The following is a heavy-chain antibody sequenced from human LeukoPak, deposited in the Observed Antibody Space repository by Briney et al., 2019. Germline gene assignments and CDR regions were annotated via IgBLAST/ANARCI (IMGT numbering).Heavy chain of an antibody. J-gene: IGHJ4*02. CDR3: ARTPIAARQIDY. V-gene: IGHV3-30-3*01. D-gene: IGHD6-6*01. Sequence: GGSLRLSCAASGFTFSSYAMHWVRHAPGKGLEWVAVISYDGSNKYYADSVKGRFTISRDNSKNTLYLQMNSLRAEDTAVYYCARTPIAARQIDYWGQGTLVTVSS. CDR2: ISYDGSNK. CDR1: GFTFSSYA.